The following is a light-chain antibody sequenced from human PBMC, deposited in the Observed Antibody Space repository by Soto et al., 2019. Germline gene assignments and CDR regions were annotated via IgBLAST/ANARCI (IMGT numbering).Light chain of an antibody. J-gene: IGKJ2*01. V-gene: IGKV3-11*01. CDR3: QQRSNWPPLYT. Sequence: EIVLTQSPATLSLSPGERATLSCRASQSVSSYLDWYQQKPAQAPRLLIYDASNRSTGIPARFSGSGSGTDFTLTISSLELEDFAVYSCQQRSNWPPLYTFGQGTKLEIK. CDR2: DAS. CDR1: QSVSSY.